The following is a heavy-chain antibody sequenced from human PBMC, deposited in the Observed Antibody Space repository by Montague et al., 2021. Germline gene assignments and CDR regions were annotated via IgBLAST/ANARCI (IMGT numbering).Heavy chain of an antibody. D-gene: IGHD4-17*01. CDR3: AGDTVLRNDALDV. CDR1: GFTFSNYA. J-gene: IGHJ3*01. V-gene: IGHV3-30*04. CDR2: ISYDGSNK. Sequence: SLRLSCAASGFTFSNYAMHWVRQAPGKGLEWVAVISYDGSNKYYADSVKGRFTISRDNSKNTLYLQMNSLRAEDTAVYYCAGDTVLRNDALDVWGQGTMVTVSS.